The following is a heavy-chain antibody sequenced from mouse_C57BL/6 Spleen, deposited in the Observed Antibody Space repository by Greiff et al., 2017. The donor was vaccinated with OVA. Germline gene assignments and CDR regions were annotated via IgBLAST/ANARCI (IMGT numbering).Heavy chain of an antibody. Sequence: QVQLQQPGPELVKPGASVKISCKASGYAFSSSWMNWVKQRPGKGLEWIGRIYPGDGDTNYNGKFKGKATLTADKSSSTAYMQLSSLTSEDSAVYFCARETTFRYFDVWGTGTTVTVSS. V-gene: IGHV1-82*01. CDR3: ARETTFRYFDV. J-gene: IGHJ1*03. D-gene: IGHD2-1*01. CDR2: IYPGDGDT. CDR1: GYAFSSSW.